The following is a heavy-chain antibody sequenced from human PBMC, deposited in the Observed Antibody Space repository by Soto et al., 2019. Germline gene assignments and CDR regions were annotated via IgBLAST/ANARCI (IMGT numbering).Heavy chain of an antibody. CDR2: ISKSSSTR. D-gene: IGHD6-13*01. Sequence: GGSLRLSCAVSGFTFGSTSMTWVRQAPGKGLEWISYISKSSSTRYYADSVKGRFTISRDNAKNELYLQMNSLRDEDTAVYYCARQPRPATGNSYYSGLDVWGLGTTVTV. J-gene: IGHJ6*02. CDR1: GFTFGSTS. V-gene: IGHV3-48*02. CDR3: ARQPRPATGNSYYSGLDV.